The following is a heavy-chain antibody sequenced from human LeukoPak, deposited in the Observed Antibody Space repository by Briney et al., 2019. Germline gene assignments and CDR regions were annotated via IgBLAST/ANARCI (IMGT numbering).Heavy chain of an antibody. CDR3: AREIRETVFTRHHYYGIDV. D-gene: IGHD1-1*01. CDR1: GFTFSTYD. Sequence: GGSLRLSCAAYGFTFSTYDMHWVRQVTGKGLEWVSAIGTVDDTYYLGSVKGRFTISRENAKNVLCLQMSSLRVEDTAVYYCAREIRETVFTRHHYYGIDVWGQGTTVTVSS. CDR2: IGTVDDT. V-gene: IGHV3-13*01. J-gene: IGHJ6*02.